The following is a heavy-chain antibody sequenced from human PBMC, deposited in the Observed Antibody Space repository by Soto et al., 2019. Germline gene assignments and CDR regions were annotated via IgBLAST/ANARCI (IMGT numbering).Heavy chain of an antibody. CDR2: INSDGSST. CDR3: ARGWDYDFWSGYSVFDY. D-gene: IGHD3-3*01. CDR1: GFTFSSYW. V-gene: IGHV3-74*01. J-gene: IGHJ4*02. Sequence: LRLSCAASGFTFSSYWMHWVRQAPGKGLVWVSRINSDGSSTSYADSVKGRFTISRDNAKNTLYLQMNSLRAEDTAVYYCARGWDYDFWSGYSVFDYWGQGTLVTVSS.